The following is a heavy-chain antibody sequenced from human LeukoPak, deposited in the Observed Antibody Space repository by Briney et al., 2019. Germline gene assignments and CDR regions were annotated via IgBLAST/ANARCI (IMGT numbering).Heavy chain of an antibody. V-gene: IGHV3-23*01. D-gene: IGHD6-13*01. Sequence: GGSLRLSCAASGITASNFYMVWVRHAPGKGLEWVSAISGSGGSTYYADSVKGRFTISRDNSKNTLYLQMNSLRAEDTAVYYCAKSDSPYSSSWYPWGYWGQGTLVTVSS. CDR1: GITASNFY. J-gene: IGHJ4*02. CDR2: ISGSGGST. CDR3: AKSDSPYSSSWYPWGY.